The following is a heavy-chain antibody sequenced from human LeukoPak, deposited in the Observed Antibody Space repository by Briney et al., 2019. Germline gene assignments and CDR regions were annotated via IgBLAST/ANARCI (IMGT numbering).Heavy chain of an antibody. CDR1: ESMFGVNA. J-gene: IGHJ3*01. V-gene: IGHV3-64D*06. Sequence: GGSLRLSCSPSESMFGVNAMHWVRQAPGKGLEYVSGINNNGGSTQYADSAKGRFTISRDNSKNTLFRQMSSLGVEDTAIYYCVKTSISFEGLILTDAFDFWGQGTLVTVSS. D-gene: IGHD3-16*01. CDR3: VKTSISFEGLILTDAFDF. CDR2: INNNGGST.